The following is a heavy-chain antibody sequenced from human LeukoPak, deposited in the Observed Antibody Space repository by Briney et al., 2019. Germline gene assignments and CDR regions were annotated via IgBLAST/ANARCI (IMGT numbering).Heavy chain of an antibody. D-gene: IGHD3-10*01. J-gene: IGHJ4*02. CDR1: GGSFSGYY. CDR3: ARHLSPFGSGSYYFDY. CDR2: INHSGST. Sequence: SETLSLTCAVYGGSFSGYYWSWIRQPPGKGLEWIGEINHSGSTNYNPSLKSRVTISVDTSKNQFSLKLSSVTAADTAVYYCARHLSPFGSGSYYFDYWGQGTLVTVSS. V-gene: IGHV4-34*01.